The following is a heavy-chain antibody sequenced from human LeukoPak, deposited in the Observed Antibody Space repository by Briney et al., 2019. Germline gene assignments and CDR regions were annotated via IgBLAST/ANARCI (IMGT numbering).Heavy chain of an antibody. D-gene: IGHD6-13*01. CDR2: ISIHSDT. Sequence: PGGSLRLSCAASGISVTSNYMSWVRQPPGKGLEWVSFISIHSDTISASPVRGRLPRSRDSSKNTSLLQTNSLRDEDPAVYYCAIAQSWDALFASWGQGTLVTVSS. V-gene: IGHV3-53*03. CDR1: GISVTSNY. J-gene: IGHJ4*02. CDR3: AIAQSWDALFAS.